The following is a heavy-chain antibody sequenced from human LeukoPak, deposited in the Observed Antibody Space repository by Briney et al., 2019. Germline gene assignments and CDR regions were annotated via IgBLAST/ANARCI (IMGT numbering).Heavy chain of an antibody. V-gene: IGHV1-8*01. CDR3: ARGRYSSRHMDV. J-gene: IGHJ6*03. Sequence: ASVKVSCKASGYTFTSYDINWVRQATGQGLEWMGWMNPNSGNTGYAQKFQGRVTMTRNTSISTAYMELSSLRSEDTAVYYCARGRYSSRHMDVWGKGTTVTVSS. CDR2: MNPNSGNT. D-gene: IGHD6-13*01. CDR1: GYTFTSYD.